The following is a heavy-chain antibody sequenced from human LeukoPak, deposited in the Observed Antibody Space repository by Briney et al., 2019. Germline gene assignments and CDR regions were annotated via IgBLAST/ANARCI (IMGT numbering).Heavy chain of an antibody. CDR1: GFSLRTNGMC. V-gene: IGHV2-70*11. CDR3: ARGTPPNSGYYFDY. CDR2: IDWDDDK. J-gene: IGHJ4*02. D-gene: IGHD3-22*01. Sequence: SGPALVKPTQTLTLTCSFSGFSLRTNGMCVNWIRQPPGKALEWLARIDWDDDKYYITSLKTRLTISKDTSKNQVVLTVTNMDSVDTATYYCARGTPPNSGYYFDYWGQGTLATVS.